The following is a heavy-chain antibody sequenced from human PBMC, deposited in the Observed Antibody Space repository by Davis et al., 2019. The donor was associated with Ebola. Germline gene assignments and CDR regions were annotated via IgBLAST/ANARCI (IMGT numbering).Heavy chain of an antibody. J-gene: IGHJ1*01. CDR1: GFTFSDYY. CDR2: ISGSATTV. Sequence: GGSLRPSCAASGFTFSDYYMSWIRQAPGKGLEWVSFISGSATTVSYADSVRGRFTISRDNAKNSLYLQMHSLRADDTAVYYCAKTVGWLQQTGEEYFQNWGQGTLVTVSS. V-gene: IGHV3-11*01. CDR3: AKTVGWLQQTGEEYFQN. D-gene: IGHD5-24*01.